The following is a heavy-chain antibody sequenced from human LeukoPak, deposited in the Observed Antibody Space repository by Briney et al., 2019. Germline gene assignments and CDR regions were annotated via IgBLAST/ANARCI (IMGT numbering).Heavy chain of an antibody. D-gene: IGHD3-9*01. Sequence: GGSLRLSCAASGFTFSSYAMHWVRQAPGKGLEWVAVISYDGSNKYYADSVKGRFTISRDNSKNTLYLQMNSLRAEDTAVYYCARASVLRYFDWLLNPFGYWGQGTLVTVSS. V-gene: IGHV3-30*04. CDR3: ARASVLRYFDWLLNPFGY. J-gene: IGHJ4*02. CDR1: GFTFSSYA. CDR2: ISYDGSNK.